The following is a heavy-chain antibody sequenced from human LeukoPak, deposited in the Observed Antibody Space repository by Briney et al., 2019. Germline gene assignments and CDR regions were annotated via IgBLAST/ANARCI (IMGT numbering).Heavy chain of an antibody. CDR2: INPSGGST. CDR1: GYTFTSYY. CDR3: ARDYDDYGGYVSDNYYGMDV. V-gene: IGHV1-46*01. Sequence: GASVKVSCKASGYTFTSYYMHWVRQAPGQGLEWMGKINPSGGSTSYAQKFQGRVTMTRDTSTSTINMELSSLRSEDTAVYYCARDYDDYGGYVSDNYYGMDVWGQGTTVTVSS. D-gene: IGHD4-17*01. J-gene: IGHJ6*02.